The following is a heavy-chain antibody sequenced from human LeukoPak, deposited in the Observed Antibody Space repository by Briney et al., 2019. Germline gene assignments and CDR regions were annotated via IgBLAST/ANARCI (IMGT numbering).Heavy chain of an antibody. D-gene: IGHD3-16*01. CDR2: ISGSGGST. V-gene: IGHV3-23*01. Sequence: SGGSLRLFCAASGFTFSSYAMSWVRQAPGKGLEWVSAISGSGGSTYYADSVKGRFTISRDNSKNTLYLQMNSLRAEDTAVYYCAKGLITFGGVFDYWGQGTLVTVSS. J-gene: IGHJ4*02. CDR1: GFTFSSYA. CDR3: AKGLITFGGVFDY.